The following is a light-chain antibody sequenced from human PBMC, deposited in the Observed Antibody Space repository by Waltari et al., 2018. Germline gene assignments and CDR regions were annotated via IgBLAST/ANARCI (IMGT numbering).Light chain of an antibody. CDR2: DAS. CDR1: EDINNY. Sequence: DIQITQSPSSLSAPIGDRVTITCQASEDINNYLNWYQQKPGKAPKLLIYDASNLQVGVPSRFSGGGSGTDFTFTISSLQPGDIATYYCQQHDNLPLTFGGGTKVEIK. V-gene: IGKV1-33*01. CDR3: QQHDNLPLT. J-gene: IGKJ4*01.